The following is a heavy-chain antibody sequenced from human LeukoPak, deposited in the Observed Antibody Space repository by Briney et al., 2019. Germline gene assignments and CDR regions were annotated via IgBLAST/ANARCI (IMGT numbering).Heavy chain of an antibody. CDR2: INPNSGGT. V-gene: IGHV1-2*02. CDR1: GYTFTSYG. D-gene: IGHD3-10*01. CDR3: ARDQFTMVRGVNFWFDP. Sequence: ASVKVSCKASGYTFTSYGISWVRQAPGQGLEWMGWINPNSGGTNYAQKFQGRVTMTRDTSISTAYMELSRLRSDDTAVYYCARDQFTMVRGVNFWFDPWGQGTLVTVSS. J-gene: IGHJ5*02.